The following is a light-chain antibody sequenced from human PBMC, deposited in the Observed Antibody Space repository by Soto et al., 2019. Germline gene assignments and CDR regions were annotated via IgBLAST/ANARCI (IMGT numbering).Light chain of an antibody. CDR1: SSDVGGYNY. CDR3: TSYTSISLYV. V-gene: IGLV2-14*01. Sequence: QSALTQPASVSWSPGQSITISCTGTSSDVGGYNYVSWYQQHPGKAPKLMIYEVSNRPSGVSNRFSGSKSGNTASLTISGLQAVDEADYYCTSYTSISLYVFGTGTKVTVL. J-gene: IGLJ1*01. CDR2: EVS.